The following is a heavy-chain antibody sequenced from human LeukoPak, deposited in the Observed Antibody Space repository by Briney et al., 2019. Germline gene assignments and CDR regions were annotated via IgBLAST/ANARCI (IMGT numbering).Heavy chain of an antibody. Sequence: SETLSLTSTVSGGSISSSSYYWGWIRQPPGKGLEWIGSIYYSGSTYYNPSLKSRATISVDTSKNQFSLKLSSVTAADTAVYYCARLPTYSSGWHGFDYWGQGTLVTVSS. CDR2: IYYSGST. CDR1: GGSISSSSYY. D-gene: IGHD6-19*01. J-gene: IGHJ4*02. CDR3: ARLPTYSSGWHGFDY. V-gene: IGHV4-39*01.